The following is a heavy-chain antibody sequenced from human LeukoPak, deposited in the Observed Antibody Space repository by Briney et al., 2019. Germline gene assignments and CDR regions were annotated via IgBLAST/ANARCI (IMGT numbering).Heavy chain of an antibody. CDR1: GGSISSYY. CDR3: ARDGKYYYYGMDV. CDR2: TYYSGST. V-gene: IGHV4-59*01. D-gene: IGHD1-14*01. Sequence: SETLSLTCTVSGGSISSYYWSWIRQPPGKGLEWIGYTYYSGSTNYNPSLKSRVTISVDTSKNQFSLKLSSVTAADTAVYYCARDGKYYYYGMDVWGQGTTVTVSS. J-gene: IGHJ6*02.